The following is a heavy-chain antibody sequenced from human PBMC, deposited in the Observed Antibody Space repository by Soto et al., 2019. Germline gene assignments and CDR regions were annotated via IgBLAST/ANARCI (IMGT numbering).Heavy chain of an antibody. D-gene: IGHD2-2*01. Sequence: QVQLVQSGAEVKKPGSSVKVSCKASGGTFTSYAISWVRQAPGQGLEWMGGIIPIFGTANYAQKFKGRVTITADKSTSTAYMELSSLRSEDTAEYYCAVPAARTRGLDVWGQGTTVTVSS. CDR1: GGTFTSYA. CDR2: IIPIFGTA. CDR3: AVPAARTRGLDV. J-gene: IGHJ6*02. V-gene: IGHV1-69*06.